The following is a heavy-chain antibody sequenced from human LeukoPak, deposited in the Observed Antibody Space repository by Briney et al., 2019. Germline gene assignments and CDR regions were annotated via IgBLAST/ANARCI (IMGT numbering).Heavy chain of an antibody. V-gene: IGHV4-59*01. CDR3: ARGRYFDWLSTIDY. Sequence: SETLSLTCTVSGGSISSYYWGWIRQPPGKGLEWIGYIYYSGSTNYNPSLKSRVTISVDTSKNQFSLKLSSVTAADTAVYYCARGRYFDWLSTIDYWGQGTLVTVSS. J-gene: IGHJ4*02. CDR2: IYYSGST. CDR1: GGSISSYY. D-gene: IGHD3-9*01.